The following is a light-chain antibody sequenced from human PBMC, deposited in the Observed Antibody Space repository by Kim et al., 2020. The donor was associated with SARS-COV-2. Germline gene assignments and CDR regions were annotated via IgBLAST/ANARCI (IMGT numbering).Light chain of an antibody. CDR1: QAISNS. V-gene: IGKV1-NL1*01. Sequence: ASVGDQVTITCRASQAISNSLAWYRLTPGKAPKLLLYGASTLQSGVPSRFSGRGSGTDYTLTISSLKPEDLGTYYCQQSYSIPWTFGQGTKVDIK. CDR2: GAS. J-gene: IGKJ1*01. CDR3: QQSYSIPWT.